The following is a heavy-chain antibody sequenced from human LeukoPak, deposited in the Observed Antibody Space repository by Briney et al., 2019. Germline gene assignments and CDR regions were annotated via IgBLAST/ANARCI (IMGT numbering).Heavy chain of an antibody. V-gene: IGHV1-18*04. J-gene: IGHJ4*02. CDR1: GYTFTSYY. CDR2: ISAYNGNT. D-gene: IGHD1-20*01. CDR3: ARADNWNDVDY. Sequence: GASVKVSCKASGYTFTSYYMHWVRQAPGQGLEWMGWISAYNGNTNYAQKLQGRVTMTTDTSTSTAYMELRSLRSDDTAVYYCARADNWNDVDYWGQGTLVTVSS.